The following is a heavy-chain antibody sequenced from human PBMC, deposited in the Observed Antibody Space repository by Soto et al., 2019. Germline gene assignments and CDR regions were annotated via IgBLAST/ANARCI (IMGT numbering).Heavy chain of an antibody. CDR2: IIASGA. Sequence: TAGSLSLSCAASEFTVSSDAMNWVRQDPGKGLKWVSTIIASGAYCADSVKGRFTISRDNSKNTLYLQMNSLRAEDTAVYYWAKGLGPLDGWGQGTLVTDSS. J-gene: IGHJ4*02. D-gene: IGHD1-26*01. V-gene: IGHV3-23*01. CDR3: AKGLGPLDG. CDR1: EFTVSSDA.